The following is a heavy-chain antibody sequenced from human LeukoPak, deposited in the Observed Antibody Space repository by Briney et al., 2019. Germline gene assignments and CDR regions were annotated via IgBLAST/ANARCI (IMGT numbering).Heavy chain of an antibody. CDR3: ARKSYDAFDI. CDR2: IWYAGSNK. V-gene: IGHV3-33*01. CDR1: GFTFGSYG. J-gene: IGHJ3*02. Sequence: GGSLRLSCAASGFTFGSYGMHWVRQAPGKGLEWVAVIWYAGSNKFYADSVKGRFTISRDSSKNSLYLQMNSLRAEDTAVYYCARKSYDAFDIWGQGTMVTVSS.